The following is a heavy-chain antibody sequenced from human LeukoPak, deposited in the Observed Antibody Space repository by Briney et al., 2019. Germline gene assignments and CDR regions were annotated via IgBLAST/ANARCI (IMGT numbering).Heavy chain of an antibody. CDR2: ITATSSST. D-gene: IGHD2-2*01. V-gene: IGHV3-23*01. J-gene: IGHJ4*02. CDR1: GFTFSSYG. CDR3: AKADRDIVVVPDTYFDY. Sequence: GGSLRLSCAASGFTFSSYGMSWVRQAPGKGLEWVSAITATSSSTHDADSVKGRFTISKDNSKNTLYLQMNSLRAEDSAVYYCAKADRDIVVVPDTYFDYWGQGALVTVSS.